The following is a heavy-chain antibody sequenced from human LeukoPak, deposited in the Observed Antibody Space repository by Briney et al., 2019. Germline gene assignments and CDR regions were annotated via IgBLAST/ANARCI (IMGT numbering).Heavy chain of an antibody. Sequence: PGRSLRLSCAASGFTFSSYGMHWVRQAPGKGLEWVAVISYDGSNKYYADSVKGRFTISRDNSKNTLYLQMNSLRAEDTAVYYCAKDPDCSSTSCMDWFDPWGQGTLVTVSS. D-gene: IGHD2-2*01. CDR3: AKDPDCSSTSCMDWFDP. J-gene: IGHJ5*02. CDR1: GFTFSSYG. V-gene: IGHV3-30*18. CDR2: ISYDGSNK.